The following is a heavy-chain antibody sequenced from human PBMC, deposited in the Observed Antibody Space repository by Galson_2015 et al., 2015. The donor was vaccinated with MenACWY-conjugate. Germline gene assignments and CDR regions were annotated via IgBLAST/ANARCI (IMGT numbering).Heavy chain of an antibody. Sequence: SLRLSCAASGFTFRRFGMHWVRQAPGKGLEWMAVISYDGSNEYYADSVKGRFTISRDNSKNTMYLQMNSLRADDTAVYYCAKDGSVPDSTISYYVFMCVWGKGTTGSGTS. J-gene: IGHJ6*03. CDR2: ISYDGSNE. V-gene: IGHV3-30*18. CDR1: GFTFRRFG. CDR3: AKDGSVPDSTISYYVFMCV. D-gene: IGHD3-16*01.